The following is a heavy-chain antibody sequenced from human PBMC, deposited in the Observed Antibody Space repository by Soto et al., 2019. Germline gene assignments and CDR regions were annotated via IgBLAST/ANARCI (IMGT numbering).Heavy chain of an antibody. CDR2: IYWDDDK. J-gene: IGHJ5*01. Sequence: QITLKESGPTLVKPTQTLTLTCTFSGFSLSTSGVGVGWIRQPPGKALEWLALIYWDDDKRYSPSLNNRLTITMDSHKPQVXLTMTTVAPMDTATYYCARGVRSCSRTHCPNGFDSWGQGTLVTVSS. CDR3: ARGVRSCSRTHCPNGFDS. CDR1: GFSLSTSGVG. V-gene: IGHV2-5*02. D-gene: IGHD3-10*01.